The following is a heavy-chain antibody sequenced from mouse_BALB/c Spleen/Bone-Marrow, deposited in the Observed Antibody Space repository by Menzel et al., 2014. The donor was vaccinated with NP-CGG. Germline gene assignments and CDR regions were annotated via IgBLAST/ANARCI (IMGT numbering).Heavy chain of an antibody. CDR1: GFDFTRYW. V-gene: IGHV4-1*02. Sequence: EVKLQESGGGLVQPGGSLKLSCAASGFDFTRYWMSWVRQAPGKGLEWIGEINPESRTINYSPSLKDKFIISRDNAKNTLYLRLNKVRSEDTALYCCARLDNYGYLNYWGQGTTLTVSS. D-gene: IGHD1-1*01. CDR2: INPESRTI. J-gene: IGHJ2*01. CDR3: ARLDNYGYLNY.